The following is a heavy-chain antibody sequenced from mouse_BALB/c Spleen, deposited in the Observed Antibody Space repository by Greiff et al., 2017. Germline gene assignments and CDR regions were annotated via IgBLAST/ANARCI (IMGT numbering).Heavy chain of an antibody. CDR1: GYSITSDYA. Sequence: EVQLQQSGPGLVKPSQSLSLTCTVTGYSITSDYAWNWIRQFPGNKLEWMGYISYSGSTSYNPSLKSRISITRDTSKNQFFLQLNSVTTEDTATYYCARFPLIYYDYDGAYWGQGTLVTVSA. D-gene: IGHD2-4*01. J-gene: IGHJ3*01. CDR3: ARFPLIYYDYDGAY. CDR2: ISYSGST. V-gene: IGHV3-2*02.